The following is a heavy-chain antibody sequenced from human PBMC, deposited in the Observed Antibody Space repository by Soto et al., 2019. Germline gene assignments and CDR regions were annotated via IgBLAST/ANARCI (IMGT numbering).Heavy chain of an antibody. D-gene: IGHD4-17*01. J-gene: IGHJ4*02. CDR1: GGSFSGYY. CDR3: NSGDYSFDY. V-gene: IGHV4-34*01. CDR2: INHSGST. Sequence: PSETLSLTCAVYGGSFSGYYWSWIRQPPGKGLGWIGEINHSGSTNYNPSLKSRVIISVDTSKNQFSLKPSSVTAADTAVYYCNSGDYSFDYWGQGTLVTVSS.